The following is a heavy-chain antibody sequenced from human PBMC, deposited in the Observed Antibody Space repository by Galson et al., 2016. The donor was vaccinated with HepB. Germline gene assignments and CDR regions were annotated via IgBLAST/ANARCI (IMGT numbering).Heavy chain of an antibody. D-gene: IGHD3-10*01. CDR2: VNSDEKIT. V-gene: IGHV3-74*01. J-gene: IGHJ6*02. CDR3: ARDKGSGTYYNPGLDYYGMDV. Sequence: SLRLSCAASGFTFDVHWMHWVRQAPGRGLVWVSRVNSDEKITNYADSVKGRFTISRDNAINTLYLQMNSLRAEDTAVYYCARDKGSGTYYNPGLDYYGMDVWGQGTTVTVSS. CDR1: GFTFDVHW.